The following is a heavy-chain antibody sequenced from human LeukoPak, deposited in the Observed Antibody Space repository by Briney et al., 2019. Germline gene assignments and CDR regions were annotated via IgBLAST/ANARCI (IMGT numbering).Heavy chain of an antibody. J-gene: IGHJ3*02. CDR1: GYTFTGYY. CDR2: INPNSGGT. CDR3: ARGETEETGTRPDAFDI. D-gene: IGHD6-13*01. V-gene: IGHV1-2*02. Sequence: GASVKVSCKASGYTFTGYYLHWVRQAPGQGLEWMGWINPNSGGTKYAQKFQGRVTMTRDTSISTAYMELTRLRSDDTAVYYCARGETEETGTRPDAFDIWGQGTMVTASS.